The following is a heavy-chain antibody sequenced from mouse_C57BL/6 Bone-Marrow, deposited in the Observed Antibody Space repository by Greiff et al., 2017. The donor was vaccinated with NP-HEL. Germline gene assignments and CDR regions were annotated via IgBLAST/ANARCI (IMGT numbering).Heavy chain of an antibody. CDR3: ARWLLAWFAY. Sequence: ESGPGLVKPSQSLSLTCSVTGYSITSGYYWNWIRQFPGNKLEWMGYISYDGSNNYNPSLKNRISITRDTSKNQFFLKLNSVTTEDTATYYCARWLLAWFAYWGQGTLVTVSA. CDR2: ISYDGSN. J-gene: IGHJ3*01. V-gene: IGHV3-6*01. CDR1: GYSITSGYY. D-gene: IGHD2-3*01.